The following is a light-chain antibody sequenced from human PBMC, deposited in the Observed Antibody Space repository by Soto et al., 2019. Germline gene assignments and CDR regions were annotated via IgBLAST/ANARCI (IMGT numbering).Light chain of an antibody. CDR2: DVS. CDR1: SSDVGGYNY. J-gene: IGLJ1*01. Sequence: QSALTQPASVSGSPGQSITISCTGTSSDVGGYNYVSWYQQHPGKAPKLMIYDVSNRPSGVSNRFSGSKSGNTASLTISGLQAEDEADYYCSSYISSSTRVFGTGTKVTV. V-gene: IGLV2-14*01. CDR3: SSYISSSTRV.